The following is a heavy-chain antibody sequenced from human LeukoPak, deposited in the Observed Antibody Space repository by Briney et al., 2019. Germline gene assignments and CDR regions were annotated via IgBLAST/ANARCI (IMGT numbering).Heavy chain of an antibody. D-gene: IGHD1-20*01. CDR3: AGVMTGSLGRYGMDV. V-gene: IGHV3-13*01. Sequence: GGSLRLSCPASGFTFSSYDMHWVRHATGKGLEWVSAIDAAGATYYAGSVRGRFIISRENAKNSFYLQLNSLRAEDTAVYYCAGVMTGSLGRYGMDVWGQGTTVTVSS. J-gene: IGHJ6*02. CDR2: IDAAGAT. CDR1: GFTFSSYD.